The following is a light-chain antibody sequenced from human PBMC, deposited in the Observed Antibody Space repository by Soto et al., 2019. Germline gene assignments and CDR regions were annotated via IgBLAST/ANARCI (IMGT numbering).Light chain of an antibody. Sequence: AIQLTQSPSSLSASVGDRVTITCRASQAIRTALGWYQQKPGKVPTLLIYAASTMQSGVPSRFSGSGSCTDSTLSISDPQPEDFATYDDQKDFRCFWTFGKGTKV. J-gene: IGKJ1*01. CDR1: QAIRTA. V-gene: IGKV1-6*01. CDR3: QKDFRCFWT. CDR2: AAS.